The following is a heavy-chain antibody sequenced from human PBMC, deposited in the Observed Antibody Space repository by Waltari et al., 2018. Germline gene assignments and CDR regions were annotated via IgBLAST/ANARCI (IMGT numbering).Heavy chain of an antibody. CDR3: AKGVYSSGPFDP. J-gene: IGHJ5*02. V-gene: IGHV3-9*03. D-gene: IGHD6-19*01. CDR2: ISWNSGSI. CDR1: GFTFDDYA. Sequence: EVQLVESGGGLVQPGRSLRLSCAASGFTFDDYAMHWVRQAPGKGLEWVSGISWNSGSIGYADSVKGRFTISRDNAKNSLYLQMNSLRAEDMALYYCAKGVYSSGPFDPWGQGTLVTVSS.